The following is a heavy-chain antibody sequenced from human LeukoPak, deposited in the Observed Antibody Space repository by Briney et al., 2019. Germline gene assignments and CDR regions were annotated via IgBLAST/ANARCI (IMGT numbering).Heavy chain of an antibody. D-gene: IGHD3-16*01. CDR2: ISSSGSTI. CDR1: GFTFSSYE. J-gene: IGHJ5*02. CDR3: ARFVWGFPWFDP. Sequence: GGSLRLSCAASGFTFSSYEMNWVRQAPGKGLEWVSYISSSGSTIYYADSVKGRFTISRDNAKNSLYLQMNSLGAEDTAVYYCARFVWGFPWFDPWGQGTLVTVSS. V-gene: IGHV3-48*03.